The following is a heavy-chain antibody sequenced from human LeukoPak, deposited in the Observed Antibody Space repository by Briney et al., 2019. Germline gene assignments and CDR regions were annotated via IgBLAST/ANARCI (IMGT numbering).Heavy chain of an antibody. V-gene: IGHV3-66*01. D-gene: IGHD1-26*01. CDR3: ARMYSGSYSVYYYYYMDV. CDR2: IYSGGST. Sequence: PGGSLRLSCAASGFTVSSNYMSWVRQAPGKGLEWVSVIYSGGSTYYADSVKGRFTISRDNSKNTLYLQMNSLRAEDTAVYYCARMYSGSYSVYYYYYMDVWGKGTTVTISS. CDR1: GFTVSSNY. J-gene: IGHJ6*03.